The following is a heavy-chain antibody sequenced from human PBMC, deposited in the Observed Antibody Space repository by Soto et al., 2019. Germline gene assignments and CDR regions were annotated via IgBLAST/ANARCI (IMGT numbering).Heavy chain of an antibody. CDR1: GYGFTTYG. D-gene: IGHD1-1*01. CDR2: ISAHNGNT. CDR3: ARGRYGDY. J-gene: IGHJ4*02. Sequence: QVHLVQSGAEVKKPGASVKVSCKGSGYGFTTYGITWVRQAPGQGLEWMAWISAHNGNTDYAQNLQGRGTVTRDTSTSTAYIELRSLRSDDTAVYYCARGRYGDYWGQGALVTVSS. V-gene: IGHV1-18*01.